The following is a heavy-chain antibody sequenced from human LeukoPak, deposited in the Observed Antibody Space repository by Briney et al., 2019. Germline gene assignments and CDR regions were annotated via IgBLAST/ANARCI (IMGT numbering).Heavy chain of an antibody. CDR2: INAGNGNR. V-gene: IGHV1-3*01. J-gene: IGHJ5*02. D-gene: IGHD3-10*01. Sequence: GASVKVSCKTSGYTFSNSGLHWVRQAPGQSLEWMGWINAGNGNRKYSQKFQDRLTIIRDTSASTVYMELNSLKSEDTAMYFCARGRGLIGTSRFDPWGQGTLVIVSS. CDR3: ARGRGLIGTSRFDP. CDR1: GYTFSNSG.